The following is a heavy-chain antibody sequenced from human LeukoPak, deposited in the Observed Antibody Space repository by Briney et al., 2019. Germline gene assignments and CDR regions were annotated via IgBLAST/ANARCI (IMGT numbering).Heavy chain of an antibody. J-gene: IGHJ4*02. CDR2: ISGSGGST. CDR1: GFTFSSYA. D-gene: IGHD3-3*01. CDR3: AKVRGYDFWSGSFTGD. Sequence: PGGSLRLSCAASGFTFSSYAMSWVRQAPGKGLEWVSAISGSGGSTYYADSVKGRFTISRDNSKNTLYLQMNSLRAEDTAVYYCAKVRGYDFWSGSFTGDWGQGTLITVSS. V-gene: IGHV3-23*01.